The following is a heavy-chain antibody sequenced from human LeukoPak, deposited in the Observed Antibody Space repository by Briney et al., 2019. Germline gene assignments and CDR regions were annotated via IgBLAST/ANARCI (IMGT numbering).Heavy chain of an antibody. D-gene: IGHD3-3*01. CDR3: ATSGSLEWLSDLGY. Sequence: GESLKISCKGSGYSFTSYWIGWVRQMPGKGLEWMGIIYPGDSDTRYSPSLQGQVTISADKSISTAYLQWSSLRSEDTAVYYCATSGSLEWLSDLGYWGQGTLVTVSS. CDR2: IYPGDSDT. CDR1: GYSFTSYW. J-gene: IGHJ4*02. V-gene: IGHV5-51*01.